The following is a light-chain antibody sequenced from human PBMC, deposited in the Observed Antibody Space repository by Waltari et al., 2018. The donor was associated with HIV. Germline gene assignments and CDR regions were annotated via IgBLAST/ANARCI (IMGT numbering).Light chain of an antibody. V-gene: IGKV3-15*01. CDR3: QQYYGVPLT. CDR2: GAS. Sequence: EIVMTQSPGTLSVSPGERASLSCRASQTVSNKIAWYQQRPGQVPRLLIYGASTRATGVPARFSGSGFGTDFTLTITGLQAEDFATYFCQQYYGVPLTFGGGTRVDI. CDR1: QTVSNK. J-gene: IGKJ4*01.